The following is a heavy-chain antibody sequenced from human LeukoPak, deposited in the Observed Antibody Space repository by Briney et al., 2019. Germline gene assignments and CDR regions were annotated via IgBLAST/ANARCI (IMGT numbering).Heavy chain of an antibody. D-gene: IGHD6-19*01. J-gene: IGHJ5*02. V-gene: IGHV1-46*01. Sequence: ASVKVSCKASGYTFTSYYMHWVRQAPGQGLEWMGIINPSGGSTSYAQKFQGRVTMTRDTSTSTVYMELSSLRSEDTAVYYCAREEVSVAVAGTVARFDPWGQGTLVTVSS. CDR1: GYTFTSYY. CDR3: AREEVSVAVAGTVARFDP. CDR2: INPSGGST.